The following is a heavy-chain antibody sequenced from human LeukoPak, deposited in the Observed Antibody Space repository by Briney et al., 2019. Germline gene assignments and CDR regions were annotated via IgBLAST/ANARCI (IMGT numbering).Heavy chain of an antibody. CDR1: GFTFSSHW. Sequence: GGSLRLSCVASGFTFSSHWMHWVRRAPREVLVWVSRVNSDGSSTRYADSVQGRFTISRDNAKNTLYLQMNSLRAGDTAVYYCARGGSPPEALGDAFDIWGQGTMVTVSS. V-gene: IGHV3-74*01. CDR3: ARGGSPPEALGDAFDI. CDR2: VNSDGSST. J-gene: IGHJ3*02. D-gene: IGHD1-26*01.